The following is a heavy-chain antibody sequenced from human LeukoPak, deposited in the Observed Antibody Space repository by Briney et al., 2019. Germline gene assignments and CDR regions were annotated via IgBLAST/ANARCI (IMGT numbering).Heavy chain of an antibody. CDR1: GGSISSYY. Sequence: SETLSLTCTVSGGSISSYYWSWIRQPPGKGLEWIGYIYTSGSTNYNPSLKSRVTISVDTSKNQFSLKLSSVTAADTAVYYCARNNVYLFDPWGQGTLVTVSS. D-gene: IGHD1/OR15-1a*01. J-gene: IGHJ5*02. CDR3: ARNNVYLFDP. V-gene: IGHV4-4*09. CDR2: IYTSGST.